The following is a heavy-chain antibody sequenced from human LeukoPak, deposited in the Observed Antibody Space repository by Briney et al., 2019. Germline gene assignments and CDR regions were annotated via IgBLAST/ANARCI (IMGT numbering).Heavy chain of an antibody. Sequence: SQTLSLTCTVSGGSISSGGYYWSWIRQHPGKGLEWIGYIYYSGSTYYNPSLKSRVTISVDTSKNQLSLKLSSVTAADTAVYYCARYFWSGTAYDYWGQGTLVTVSS. CDR2: IYYSGST. D-gene: IGHD3-3*01. V-gene: IGHV4-31*03. J-gene: IGHJ4*02. CDR1: GGSISSGGYY. CDR3: ARYFWSGTAYDY.